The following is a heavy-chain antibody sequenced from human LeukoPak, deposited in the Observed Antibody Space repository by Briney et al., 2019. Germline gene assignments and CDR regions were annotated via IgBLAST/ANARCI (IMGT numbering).Heavy chain of an antibody. D-gene: IGHD3-22*01. J-gene: IGHJ3*02. V-gene: IGHV3-66*01. CDR2: IYSGGST. CDR1: GFTVSGNY. Sequence: GGSLRLSCAASGFTVSGNYMSWVRQAPGKGLEWVSVIYSGGSTYYADSVKGRFTISRDNSKNTLYLQMNSLRAEDTAVYYCARDLGDTMIGDAFDIWGQGTMVTVSS. CDR3: ARDLGDTMIGDAFDI.